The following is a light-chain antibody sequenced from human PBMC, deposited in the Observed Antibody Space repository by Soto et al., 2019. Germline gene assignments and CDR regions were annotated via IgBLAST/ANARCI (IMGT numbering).Light chain of an antibody. V-gene: IGKV1-39*01. CDR1: QSIGSY. J-gene: IGKJ4*01. CDR2: GGS. Sequence: DIQLTQSPSSLSSSVGHRVAITSXASQSIGSYLNWYQQKPGKAPNLLIHGGSILQSGVPPRFSGGGGGTDFTLTISSLQPEDFASYYCQQIYTIPLTFGGGTKVDNK. CDR3: QQIYTIPLT.